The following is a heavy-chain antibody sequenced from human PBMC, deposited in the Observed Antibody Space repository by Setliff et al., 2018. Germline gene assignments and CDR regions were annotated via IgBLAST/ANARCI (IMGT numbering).Heavy chain of an antibody. CDR3: ARDKDKDFDF. J-gene: IGHJ4*02. CDR1: GYSFSSNA. Sequence: GASVKVSCKASGYSFSSNAFHWVRQAPGKGLEWVSYISVSGSYIDYADSVKGRFTISRDNTKNSVYLQISSLTVEDTAVYYCARDKDKDFDFWGQGTLVTVSS. V-gene: IGHV3-21*04. CDR2: ISVSGSYI.